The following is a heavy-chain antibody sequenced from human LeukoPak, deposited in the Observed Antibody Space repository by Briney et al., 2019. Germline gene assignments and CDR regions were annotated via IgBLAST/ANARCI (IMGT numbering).Heavy chain of an antibody. V-gene: IGHV4-59*01. Sequence: SETLSLTCTVSGGSISTYSCSWIRQPPGKGLEWIGFINYSETTNYSPSLKSRVTISIDTSKNQFPLKLTSVTAADTAVYYCARGRDYWGQGTLVTVSS. CDR2: INYSETT. CDR1: GGSISTYS. J-gene: IGHJ4*02. CDR3: ARGRDY.